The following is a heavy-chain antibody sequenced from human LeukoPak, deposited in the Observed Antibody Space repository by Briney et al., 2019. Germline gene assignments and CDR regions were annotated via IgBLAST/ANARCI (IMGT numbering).Heavy chain of an antibody. CDR3: ATLAYCGGDCYFDY. CDR2: INSDGSST. CDR1: GFTLSSYW. V-gene: IGHV3-74*01. D-gene: IGHD2-21*02. Sequence: PGGSLRLSCAASGFTLSSYWMHWVRQAPGKGLVWVSRINSDGSSTSYADSVKGRFTISRDNAKNTLYLQMNSLRAEDTAVYYCATLAYCGGDCYFDYWGQGTLVTVSS. J-gene: IGHJ4*02.